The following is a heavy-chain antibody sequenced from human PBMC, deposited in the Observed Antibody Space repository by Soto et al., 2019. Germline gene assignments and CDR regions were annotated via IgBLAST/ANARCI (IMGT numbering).Heavy chain of an antibody. CDR1: GFTFSNYW. CDR3: ARVSYWTGQTDYDYYYMDV. D-gene: IGHD2-8*02. CDR2: IRQDGGQK. V-gene: IGHV3-7*01. J-gene: IGHJ6*03. Sequence: EVQLVESGGGLVQPGGSLRLSCVTSGFTFSNYWMTWVRQAPGKGLEWVANIRQDGGQKYCVDSVKGRFTISRDNAKNSLYLQMNSLRAEDTAIYYCARVSYWTGQTDYDYYYMDVWGKGTTVTVSS.